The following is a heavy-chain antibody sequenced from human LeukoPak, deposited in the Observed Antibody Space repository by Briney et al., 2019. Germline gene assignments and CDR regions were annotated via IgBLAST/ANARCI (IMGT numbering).Heavy chain of an antibody. CDR3: ARGNLFYDILPGYQKTNWFDT. Sequence: SETLSLTCAVHGGSFSGYYWSWIRQPLGKGLERIGEINHSGSTNYNPSLKSRVTISVDTSKNQFSLKLRSVTAADTAIYSCARGNLFYDILPGYQKTNWFDTWGQRKLVTVSS. V-gene: IGHV4-34*01. CDR1: GGSFSGYY. D-gene: IGHD3-9*01. CDR2: INHSGST. J-gene: IGHJ5*02.